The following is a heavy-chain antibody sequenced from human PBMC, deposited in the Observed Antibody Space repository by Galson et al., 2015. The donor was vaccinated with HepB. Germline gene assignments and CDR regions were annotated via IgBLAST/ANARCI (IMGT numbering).Heavy chain of an antibody. CDR3: ARGDCSGPICYIKS. Sequence: SLRLSCAASGFFFDDNPMHWVRQTPGRGLEWVSGICWNSDKIAYADSMKGRFTISRDNAEKSLSLEMKNLGPEDTAMYYCARGDCSGPICYIKSWGQGILVTVSS. CDR2: ICWNSDKI. J-gene: IGHJ4*02. D-gene: IGHD2-15*01. CDR1: GFFFDDNP. V-gene: IGHV3-9*01.